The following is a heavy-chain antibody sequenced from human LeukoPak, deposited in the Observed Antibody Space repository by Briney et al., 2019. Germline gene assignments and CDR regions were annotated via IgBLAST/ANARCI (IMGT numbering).Heavy chain of an antibody. J-gene: IGHJ4*02. CDR3: GRYYDSSGYSPISY. CDR2: IYHSGTT. V-gene: IGHV4-59*01. D-gene: IGHD3-22*01. CDR1: SGSLSDYY. Sequence: SETLSLTCTVSSGSLSDYYWNWIRQPPGKGLEWIGNIYHSGTTNHNPSLKSRVTISIDTSKKQFPLKLRSVTTADTAMYFCGRYYDSSGYSPISYWGQGILVTVSS.